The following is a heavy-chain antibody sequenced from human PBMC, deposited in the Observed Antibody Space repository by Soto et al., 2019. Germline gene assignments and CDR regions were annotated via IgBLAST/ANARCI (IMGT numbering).Heavy chain of an antibody. Sequence: GGSLRLSCAASGFTFSSYSMNWVRQAPGKGLEWVSSISSSSSYIYYADSVKGRFTTSRDNAKNSLYLQMNSLRAEDTAVYYCARDSKGIAAEGERTYYYYGMDVWGQGTTVTVSS. J-gene: IGHJ6*02. CDR3: ARDSKGIAAEGERTYYYYGMDV. CDR2: ISSSSSYI. CDR1: GFTFSSYS. D-gene: IGHD6-13*01. V-gene: IGHV3-21*01.